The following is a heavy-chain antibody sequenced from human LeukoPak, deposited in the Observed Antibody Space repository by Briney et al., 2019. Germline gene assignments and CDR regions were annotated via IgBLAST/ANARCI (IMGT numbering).Heavy chain of an antibody. CDR1: GYTFTSYY. CDR3: ARDLLLYHSSGYYSHFDY. V-gene: IGHV1-46*01. J-gene: IGHJ4*02. D-gene: IGHD3-22*01. CDR2: INPSGGST. Sequence: AASVKVSCTASGYTFTSYYMHWVRQAPGQGLEWMGIINPSGGSTSYAQKFQGRVTMTRDTSTSTVYMELSSLRSEDTAVYYCARDLLLYHSSGYYSHFDYWGQGTLVTVSS.